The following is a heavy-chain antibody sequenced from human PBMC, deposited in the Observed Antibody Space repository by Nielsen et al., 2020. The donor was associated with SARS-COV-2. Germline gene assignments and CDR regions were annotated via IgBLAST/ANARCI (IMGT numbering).Heavy chain of an antibody. CDR1: GFSVGSHY. Sequence: GESLKISCAASGFSVGSHYMSWVRQAPGRGLDWVSIISSGDITYYEDFVKGRFTISRDNSQNTLYLQMNSLRVEDTAIYYCVRDLGTYWGQGALVTVSS. V-gene: IGHV3-53*01. D-gene: IGHD3-16*01. CDR3: VRDLGTY. J-gene: IGHJ4*02. CDR2: ISSGDIT.